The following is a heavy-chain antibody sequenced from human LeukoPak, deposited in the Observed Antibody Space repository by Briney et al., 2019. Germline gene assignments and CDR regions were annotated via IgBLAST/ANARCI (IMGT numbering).Heavy chain of an antibody. CDR2: IRYDGSNK. CDR3: AKDLNPVLVQYFQH. CDR1: RFTFSSYG. D-gene: IGHD3-3*01. Sequence: GGSLRLSCAASRFTFSSYGMHWVRQAPGKGLEWVAFIRYDGSNKYYADSVKGRFTISRDNPKNTLYLQMNSLRAEDTAVYHCAKDLNPVLVQYFQHWGQGTLVTVSS. J-gene: IGHJ1*01. V-gene: IGHV3-30*02.